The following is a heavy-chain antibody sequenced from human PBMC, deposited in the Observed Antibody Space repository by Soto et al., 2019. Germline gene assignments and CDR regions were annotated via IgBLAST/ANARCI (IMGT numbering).Heavy chain of an antibody. Sequence: QVQLVQSGAEVKKPGSSVKVSCNASGGTFSSYAISWVRQAPGQGLEWMGGIIPIFGTANYAQKFQGRVTITADDSTSTAYMELSSLRSEDTAVYYCEPSYYDILTGYYTPDGMDVWGQGTTVTVSS. CDR2: IIPIFGTA. J-gene: IGHJ6*02. D-gene: IGHD3-9*01. CDR1: GGTFSSYA. CDR3: EPSYYDILTGYYTPDGMDV. V-gene: IGHV1-69*01.